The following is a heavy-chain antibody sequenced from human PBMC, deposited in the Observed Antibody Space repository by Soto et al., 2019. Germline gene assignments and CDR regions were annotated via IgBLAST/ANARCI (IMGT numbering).Heavy chain of an antibody. CDR3: AKEAYCISTSCPYSFDY. D-gene: IGHD2-2*01. Sequence: EVQLLESGGGLVQPGGSLRLSCAASGFTFSSYAMSWVRQAPGKGLEWVSAISGSGGSTYYADSVKGRFTISRDNSKNTLYLQMNSLRAEDTAVYYCAKEAYCISTSCPYSFDYWGQGTLVTVSS. CDR2: ISGSGGST. CDR1: GFTFSSYA. J-gene: IGHJ4*02. V-gene: IGHV3-23*01.